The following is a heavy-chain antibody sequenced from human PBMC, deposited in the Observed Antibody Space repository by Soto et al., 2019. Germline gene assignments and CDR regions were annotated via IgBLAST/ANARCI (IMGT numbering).Heavy chain of an antibody. CDR1: GFTFSSYA. V-gene: IGHV3-23*01. J-gene: IGHJ6*02. D-gene: IGHD3-10*01. CDR2: ISGSGGST. CDR3: AKDASRVLLWFGEDSYGMDV. Sequence: PGGSLRLSCAASGFTFSSYAMSWVRQAPGKGLEWVSAISGSGGSTYYADSVKGRFTISRDNSKNTLYLQMNSLRAEDTAVYYCAKDASRVLLWFGEDSYGMDVWGQGTTVTVSS.